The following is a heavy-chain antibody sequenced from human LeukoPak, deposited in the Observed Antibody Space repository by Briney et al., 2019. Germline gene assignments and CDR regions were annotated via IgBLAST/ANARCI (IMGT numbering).Heavy chain of an antibody. CDR3: TRVGYIDEGIDY. V-gene: IGHV3-7*04. D-gene: IGHD5-24*01. CDR1: GFPFSSYW. Sequence: GGSLRLSCVASGFPFSSYWMTWVRQAPGKGLEWVANIKQDGSKKSYVDSVKGRFTISRDNAKNSLYPQMNSLRAEDTAIYYCTRVGYIDEGIDYWGQGTMVTVSS. J-gene: IGHJ4*02. CDR2: IKQDGSKK.